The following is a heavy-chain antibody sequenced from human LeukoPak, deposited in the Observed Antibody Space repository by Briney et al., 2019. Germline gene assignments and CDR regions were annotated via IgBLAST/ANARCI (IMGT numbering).Heavy chain of an antibody. CDR3: AKQQGPLIGNWFFDY. D-gene: IGHD3-9*01. Sequence: GGSLRLSCTASGFTFSDYAMSWVRQAPGKGLEWVSSIEKTGGGAYYTDSVKGRFTVSRDNSKNTLYLQINSLRADDTALYYCAKQQGPLIGNWFFDYWGQGTLVTVSS. CDR1: GFTFSDYA. V-gene: IGHV3-23*01. CDR2: IEKTGGGA. J-gene: IGHJ4*02.